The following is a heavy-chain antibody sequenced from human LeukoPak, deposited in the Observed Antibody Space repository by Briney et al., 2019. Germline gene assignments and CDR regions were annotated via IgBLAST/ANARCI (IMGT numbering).Heavy chain of an antibody. D-gene: IGHD2-2*01. Sequence: GRSLRLSCAASGFTFDDYAMHWVRQAPGKGPEWVSGISWNSGSIGYADSVKGRFTISRDNAKNSLYLQMNSLRAEDTALYYCAKGGAVVVPAALDYWGQGTLVTVSS. CDR1: GFTFDDYA. J-gene: IGHJ4*02. CDR2: ISWNSGSI. V-gene: IGHV3-9*01. CDR3: AKGGAVVVPAALDY.